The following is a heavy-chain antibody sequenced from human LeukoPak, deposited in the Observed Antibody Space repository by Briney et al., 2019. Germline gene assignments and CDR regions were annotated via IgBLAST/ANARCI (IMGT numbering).Heavy chain of an antibody. CDR2: ISGSGGST. Sequence: GGSLRLSCAASGFTFSSYAMSWVRQAPGKGLEWVSVISGSGGSTYYADSVKGRFTISRDSSKNTLYLQMNSLRAEDTAEYYCAKSLLTTATGTGRAFDIWGQGTMVTVSA. V-gene: IGHV3-23*01. CDR3: AKSLLTTATGTGRAFDI. D-gene: IGHD1-1*01. CDR1: GFTFSSYA. J-gene: IGHJ3*02.